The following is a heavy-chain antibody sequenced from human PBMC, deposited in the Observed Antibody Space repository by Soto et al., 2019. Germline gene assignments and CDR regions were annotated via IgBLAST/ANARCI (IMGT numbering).Heavy chain of an antibody. V-gene: IGHV3-30-3*01. J-gene: IGHJ6*02. CDR2: ISFDGSTE. CDR3: ARSRHGSGSYTHFYYGLDV. Sequence: QVQLVESGGGVVQPGRSLRLSCAASGFTFISYAMHWVRQAPGKGLEWVAVISFDGSTEYYADSVKGRFTISRDNSKNPVYLQMNSLRSEDTAVYSCARSRHGSGSYTHFYYGLDVWGQGTTVTVSS. CDR1: GFTFISYA. D-gene: IGHD3-10*01.